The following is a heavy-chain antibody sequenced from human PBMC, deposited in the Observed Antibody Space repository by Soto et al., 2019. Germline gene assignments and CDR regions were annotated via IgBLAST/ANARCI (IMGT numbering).Heavy chain of an antibody. CDR1: GFTFDQYT. CDR3: AKEMITFGDFNYYYMDV. J-gene: IGHJ6*03. Sequence: EVQLVESGGGLVQPGRSLRLACAASGFTFDQYTMHWVRQAPGKGLEWVSSITWHSGTIGYADSVKGRFTISRDNAKNSLYLQMNSLRGEDTALYYCAKEMITFGDFNYYYMDVWGHGTTVTVSS. D-gene: IGHD3-16*01. V-gene: IGHV3-9*01. CDR2: ITWHSGTI.